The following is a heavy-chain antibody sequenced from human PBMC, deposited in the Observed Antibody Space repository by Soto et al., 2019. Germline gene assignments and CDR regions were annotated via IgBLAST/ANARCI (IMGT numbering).Heavy chain of an antibody. CDR3: ARGVTTPPQYYYCYYMDV. CDR2: ISAYNGNT. V-gene: IGHV1-18*01. CDR1: GYTFTSYG. Sequence: QVQLVQSGAEVKKPGASVKVSCKASGYTFTSYGISWVRQSPGQGREWMGWISAYNGNTNYAQKLQGRVTMTTDTATRKAYLELRSLRSDDTAVYYCARGVTTPPQYYYCYYMDVWGKGTTVTVSS. J-gene: IGHJ6*03. D-gene: IGHD4-17*01.